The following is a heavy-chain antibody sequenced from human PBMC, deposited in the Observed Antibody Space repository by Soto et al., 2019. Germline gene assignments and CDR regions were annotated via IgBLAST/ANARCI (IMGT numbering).Heavy chain of an antibody. CDR3: ARDYRDLGYDS. D-gene: IGHD3-22*01. CDR1: GFTLSRNG. CDR2: LWNDGYTN. Sequence: QVQLVQSGGGVVQPGGSLRLSCAASGFTLSRNGMHWVPQAPGKGLEWVAILWNDGYTNYYADSAQGRFAISRDSSESTLYLHMNSLRVDDTAVYYCARDYRDLGYDSWGQGTLVTVSS. V-gene: IGHV3-33*01. J-gene: IGHJ4*02.